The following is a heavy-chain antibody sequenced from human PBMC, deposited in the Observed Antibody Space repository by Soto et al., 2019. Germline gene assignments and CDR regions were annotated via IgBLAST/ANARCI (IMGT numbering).Heavy chain of an antibody. D-gene: IGHD6-19*01. CDR3: ARDPPLTGYSSGWPGTPYYYYGMDV. Sequence: EVQLVESGGGLVKPGGSLRLSCAASGFTFSSYSMNWVRQAPGKGLEWVSSISSSSSYIYYADSVKGRFTISRDNAKNSLYLKMNSLRAEDTAVYYCARDPPLTGYSSGWPGTPYYYYGMDVWGQGTTVTVSS. J-gene: IGHJ6*02. CDR2: ISSSSSYI. V-gene: IGHV3-21*01. CDR1: GFTFSSYS.